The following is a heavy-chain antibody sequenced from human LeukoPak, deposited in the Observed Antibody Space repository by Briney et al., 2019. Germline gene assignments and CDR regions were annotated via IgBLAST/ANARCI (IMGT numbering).Heavy chain of an antibody. J-gene: IGHJ4*02. CDR1: GFTFSSYW. V-gene: IGHV3-74*01. CDR3: ATTYYYDSPFDY. D-gene: IGHD3-22*01. Sequence: GGSLTLSCAASGFTFSSYWMHWVRQAPGKGLVWVSRINSDGSSTSYADSVKGRFTISRDNAKNTLYLQMNSLRAEDTAVYYCATTYYYDSPFDYWGQGTLVTVSS. CDR2: INSDGSST.